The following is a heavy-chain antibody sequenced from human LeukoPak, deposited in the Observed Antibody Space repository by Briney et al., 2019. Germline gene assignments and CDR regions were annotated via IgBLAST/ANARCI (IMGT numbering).Heavy chain of an antibody. Sequence: SVKVSCKASGGTFSSYASSWVRQAPGQGLEWMGGIIPVFGTANYAQKFQGRVTITADKSTSTAYMELSSLRSEDTAVYYCAREPEAGTVNYYGMDVWGKGTTVTVSS. D-gene: IGHD6-19*01. CDR3: AREPEAGTVNYYGMDV. J-gene: IGHJ6*04. V-gene: IGHV1-69*06. CDR1: GGTFSSYA. CDR2: IIPVFGTA.